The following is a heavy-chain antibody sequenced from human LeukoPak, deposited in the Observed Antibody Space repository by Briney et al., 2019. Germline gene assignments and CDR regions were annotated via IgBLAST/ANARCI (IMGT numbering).Heavy chain of an antibody. D-gene: IGHD3-22*01. J-gene: IGHJ4*02. CDR2: ISSSSSYI. CDR1: GFTFSSYS. Sequence: GGSLRLSCAASGFTFSSYSMNWVRQAPGKGLEWVPSISSSSSYIYYADSVKGRFTISRDNAKNSLYLQMNSLRAEDTAVYYCARGISDLYYDSSGYPNPGYWGQGTLVTVSS. V-gene: IGHV3-21*01. CDR3: ARGISDLYYDSSGYPNPGY.